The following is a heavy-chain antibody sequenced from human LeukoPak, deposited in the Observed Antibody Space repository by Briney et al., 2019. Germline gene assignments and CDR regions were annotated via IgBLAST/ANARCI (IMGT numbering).Heavy chain of an antibody. CDR1: GFTFSSYA. Sequence: GGSLRLSCVASGFTFSSYAMSWVRQAPGKGLEWVSAISGSGGSTYYADSVKGRFTISRDNSKNTLYLQMNSLRAEDTAVYYCAKVPSSSWSYFDYWGQGTLVTVSS. CDR3: AKVPSSSWSYFDY. J-gene: IGHJ4*02. CDR2: ISGSGGST. V-gene: IGHV3-23*01. D-gene: IGHD6-13*01.